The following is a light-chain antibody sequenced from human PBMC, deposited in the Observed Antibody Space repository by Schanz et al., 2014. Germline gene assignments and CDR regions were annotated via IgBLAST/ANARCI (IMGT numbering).Light chain of an antibody. CDR2: GTS. J-gene: IGKJ5*01. CDR1: QNINNN. V-gene: IGKV3D-15*01. Sequence: EIVMTQSPATLSVSPGERATLSCRASQNINNNLAWYQQKPGQAPRLLIYGTSIRATGIPDRFSGSGSGTDFTLTISRLEPEDFAVYYCQQYDGSVTFGQGTRLEIK. CDR3: QQYDGSVT.